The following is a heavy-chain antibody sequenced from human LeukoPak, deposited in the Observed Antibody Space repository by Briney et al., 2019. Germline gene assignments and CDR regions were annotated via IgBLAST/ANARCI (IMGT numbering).Heavy chain of an antibody. J-gene: IGHJ4*02. D-gene: IGHD2-2*01. CDR1: GGSISSGGYY. V-gene: IGHV4-31*03. Sequence: SQTLSLTCTVSGGSISSGGYYWSWIRQHPGKGLEWIGYIYYSGSTYYNPSLKSRVTISVDTSKNQFSLKLSSVTAADTAVYYCAGSYYCSSTSCYFDYWGQGTLVTVSS. CDR2: IYYSGST. CDR3: AGSYYCSSTSCYFDY.